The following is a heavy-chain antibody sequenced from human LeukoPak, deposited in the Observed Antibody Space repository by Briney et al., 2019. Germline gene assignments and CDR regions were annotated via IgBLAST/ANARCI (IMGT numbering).Heavy chain of an antibody. D-gene: IGHD3-10*01. J-gene: IGHJ4*02. V-gene: IGHV3-23*01. CDR3: AKGGAGFGELLLIGFDY. CDR2: ISRSGGST. CDR1: GFTFSSYA. Sequence: QSGGSLRLSCAASGFTFSSYAMSWVRPAPGEGLEWVSAISRSGGSTYYADSVKGRFTISRDNSKKKLYLQMNSLRAEDTAVYYWAKGGAGFGELLLIGFDYWGQGTLVTVSS.